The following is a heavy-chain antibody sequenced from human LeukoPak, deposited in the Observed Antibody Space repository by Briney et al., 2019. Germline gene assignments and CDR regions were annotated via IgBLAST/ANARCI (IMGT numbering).Heavy chain of an antibody. V-gene: IGHV4-4*07. CDR1: GGSISSYY. CDR3: ARALGVGATSPYYYYYMDV. D-gene: IGHD1-26*01. Sequence: PSETLSLTCTVSGGSISSYYWSWIRQPAGKGLEWIRRIYTSGSTNYNPSLKSRVTISVDKSKNQFSLKLSSVTAADTAVYYCARALGVGATSPYYYYYMDVWGKGTTVTVSS. J-gene: IGHJ6*03. CDR2: IYTSGST.